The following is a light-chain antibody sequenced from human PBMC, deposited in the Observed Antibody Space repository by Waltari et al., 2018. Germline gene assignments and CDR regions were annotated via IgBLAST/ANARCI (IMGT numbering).Light chain of an antibody. V-gene: IGKV4-1*01. CDR3: QQYYSSPRT. J-gene: IGKJ1*01. Sequence: DIVMTQSPDSLAVSLGERAAINCKSRQSVLHSSNNKNYLAWFQQKPGQPPKLLIYGASTRESGIPDRFRGSGSETAFTLTISSLQAEDVAVYYCQQYYSSPRTFGQGTKLEIK. CDR1: QSVLHSSNNKNY. CDR2: GAS.